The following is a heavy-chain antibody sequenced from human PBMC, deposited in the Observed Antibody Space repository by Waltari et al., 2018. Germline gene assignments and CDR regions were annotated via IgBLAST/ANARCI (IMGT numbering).Heavy chain of an antibody. CDR1: GFTFHDYG. Sequence: EVQLVESGGGVVGPGGSLSLSCAVFGFTFHDYGMTWVRQVPGGGLGWVSGINWNGGRTRYTESVKGRFTISRDNAKNSLYLQMNSLRAEDTALYYCVRGSTGIIFDYWGQGTLVTVSS. V-gene: IGHV3-20*04. CDR2: INWNGGRT. D-gene: IGHD1-1*01. J-gene: IGHJ4*02. CDR3: VRGSTGIIFDY.